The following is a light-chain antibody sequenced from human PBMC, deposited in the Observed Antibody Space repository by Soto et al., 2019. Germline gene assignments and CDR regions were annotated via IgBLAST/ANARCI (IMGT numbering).Light chain of an antibody. CDR2: GVS. CDR3: QQLNSYPLT. Sequence: DIQLTQSPSFLSASVGDRVTITCRASQGISSYFAWYQQKPGKAPKLLIYGVSTLQSGVRSRFSGSASGTELTLTISSLQPEDFATYDCQQLNSYPLTVGGANKVEIK. CDR1: QGISSY. V-gene: IGKV1-9*01. J-gene: IGKJ4*01.